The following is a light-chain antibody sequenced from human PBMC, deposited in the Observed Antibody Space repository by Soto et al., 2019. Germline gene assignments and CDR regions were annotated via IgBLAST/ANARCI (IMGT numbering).Light chain of an antibody. Sequence: DIQMTQSPSSVSASVGDRVTITCRASQDISNWLAWYQQKPGKAPKLLISAASNVESGVPSRFSGSGSGTDFTLTISSLQPEDFATYFCQQANSFPWTFGQGTEVDI. CDR3: QQANSFPWT. CDR2: AAS. V-gene: IGKV1-12*01. CDR1: QDISNW. J-gene: IGKJ1*01.